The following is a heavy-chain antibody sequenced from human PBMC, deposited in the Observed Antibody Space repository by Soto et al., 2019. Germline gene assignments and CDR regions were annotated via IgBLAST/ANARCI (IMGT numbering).Heavy chain of an antibody. J-gene: IGHJ6*03. Sequence: PGGSLRLSCAASGFTLIGYAMDWVRQAPGKGLEYVSGISSNGVGTYYANSVQGRFTISRDNSKNTVYLQMGSLRPEDMAVYYCATYCTNGVCSIYYYYMDVWGKGTTVTVSS. V-gene: IGHV3-64*01. CDR3: ATYCTNGVCSIYYYYMDV. D-gene: IGHD2-8*01. CDR1: GFTLIGYA. CDR2: ISSNGVGT.